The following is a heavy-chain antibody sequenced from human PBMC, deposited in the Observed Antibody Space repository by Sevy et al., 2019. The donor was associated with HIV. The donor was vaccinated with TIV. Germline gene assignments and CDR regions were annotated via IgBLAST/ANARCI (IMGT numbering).Heavy chain of an antibody. J-gene: IGHJ4*02. D-gene: IGHD2-15*01. CDR1: GFTFDDYG. Sequence: GGSLRLSCAASGFTFDDYGMHWVRQAPGKGLEWVSGISWNSATIVYADSAKGQFTISTDNARNFLYLQMNSLRVEDMAFYYCAKGAGSSLLSAIAYWGQGTLVTVSS. V-gene: IGHV3-9*03. CDR3: AKGAGSSLLSAIAY. CDR2: ISWNSATI.